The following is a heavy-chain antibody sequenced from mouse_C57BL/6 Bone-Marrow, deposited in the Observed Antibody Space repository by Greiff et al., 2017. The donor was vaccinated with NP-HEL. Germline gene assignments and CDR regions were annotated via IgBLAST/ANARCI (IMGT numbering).Heavy chain of an antibody. CDR3: ARGWDY. CDR2: IDPSDSYT. Sequence: VQLQQPGAELVKPGASVKLSCKASGYTFTSYWMQWVKQRPGQGLEWIGEIDPSDSYTNYNQKFKGKATLTVDTSSSTASMQLSSLTSEDSAVYYCARGWDYWGQGTTLTVSS. J-gene: IGHJ2*01. CDR1: GYTFTSYW. D-gene: IGHD3-3*01. V-gene: IGHV1-50*01.